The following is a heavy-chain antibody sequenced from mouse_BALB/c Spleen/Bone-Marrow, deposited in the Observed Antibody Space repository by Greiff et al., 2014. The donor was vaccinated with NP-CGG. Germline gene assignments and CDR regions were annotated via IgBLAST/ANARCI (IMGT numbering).Heavy chain of an antibody. J-gene: IGHJ2*01. D-gene: IGHD1-1*01. V-gene: IGHV1-5*01. CDR3: TRWNYYGSSYDY. CDR2: IYPGNSDT. Sequence: VQLKESGTVLARPGASVKMSCKASGYTFTSYWMHWVKQRPGQGLEWIGAIYPGNSDTSYNQKFKGKAKLTAVTSTSTAYMELSSLTSEDSAVYYCTRWNYYGSSYDYWGQGTTLTVSS. CDR1: GYTFTSYW.